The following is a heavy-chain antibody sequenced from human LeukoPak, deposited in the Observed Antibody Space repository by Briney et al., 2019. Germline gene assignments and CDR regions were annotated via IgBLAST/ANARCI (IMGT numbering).Heavy chain of an antibody. CDR2: ISGSGGST. CDR3: AKDANYDFWSGYIRY. D-gene: IGHD3-3*01. Sequence: GGSLRLSCAASGFTFSSYAMSWVRQAPGKGLEWVSAISGSGGSTYYADSVKGRFTISRDNSKNTLYLQMNSLRAEATAVYYCAKDANYDFWSGYIRYWGQGTLVTVYS. J-gene: IGHJ4*02. CDR1: GFTFSSYA. V-gene: IGHV3-23*01.